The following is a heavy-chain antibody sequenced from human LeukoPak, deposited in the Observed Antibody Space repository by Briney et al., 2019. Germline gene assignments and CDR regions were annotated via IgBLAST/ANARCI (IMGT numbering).Heavy chain of an antibody. V-gene: IGHV4-39*07. J-gene: IGHJ3*02. CDR1: GGSISSSSYY. CDR2: IYTSGST. D-gene: IGHD3-3*01. Sequence: PSETLSLTCTVSGGSISSSSYYWGWIRQPPGKGLEWIGRIYTSGSTNYNPSLKSRVTISVDTSKNQFSLKLSSVTAADTAVYYCARDIYDFWSGEHAFDIWGQGTMVTVSS. CDR3: ARDIYDFWSGEHAFDI.